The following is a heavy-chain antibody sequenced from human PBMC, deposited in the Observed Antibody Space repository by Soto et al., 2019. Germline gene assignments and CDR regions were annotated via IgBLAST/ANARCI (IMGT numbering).Heavy chain of an antibody. CDR3: ARSSWDCSGGSCYFAPYWFDP. V-gene: IGHV4-39*01. CDR2: IYYSGST. CDR1: GGSISSSSYY. Sequence: PSETLSLTCTVSGGSISSSSYYWGWIRQPPGKGLECIGSIYYSGSTYYNPSLKSRVTISVDTSKNQFSLKLSSVTAADTAVYYCARSSWDCSGGSCYFAPYWFDPWGQGTLVTVSS. J-gene: IGHJ5*02. D-gene: IGHD2-15*01.